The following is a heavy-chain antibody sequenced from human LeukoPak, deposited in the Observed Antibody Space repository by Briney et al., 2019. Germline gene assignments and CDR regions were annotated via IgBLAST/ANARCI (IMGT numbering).Heavy chain of an antibody. Sequence: GGSLRLSCAASGFTFSSYSMNWVRQAPGEGLEWVSSISSSSSYIYYADSVKGRFTISRDNAKNSLYLQMNSLRAEDTAVYYCAREGRELPDYWGQGTLVTVSS. CDR3: AREGRELPDY. J-gene: IGHJ4*02. V-gene: IGHV3-21*01. CDR2: ISSSSSYI. D-gene: IGHD1-26*01. CDR1: GFTFSSYS.